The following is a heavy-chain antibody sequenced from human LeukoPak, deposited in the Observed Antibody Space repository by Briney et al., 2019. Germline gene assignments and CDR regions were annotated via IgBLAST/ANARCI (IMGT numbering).Heavy chain of an antibody. CDR2: MNEDGSQI. CDR3: ARGGSA. D-gene: IGHD3-10*01. Sequence: GRSLRLSCAASGFTFSASWMSWVRQPPGRGLEWVAHMNEDGSQIYYVDPVKGRFTISRDNAKNSLFLQMNTLRLDDTATYFCARGGSAWGQGTMITVSS. V-gene: IGHV3-7*01. CDR1: GFTFSASW. J-gene: IGHJ3*01.